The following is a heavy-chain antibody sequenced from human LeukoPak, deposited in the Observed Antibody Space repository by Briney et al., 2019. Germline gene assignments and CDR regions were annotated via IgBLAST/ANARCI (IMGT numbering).Heavy chain of an antibody. Sequence: PGGSLRLSCTGSGFTFGDYAMSWFRQAPGRGLEWVGFIRTRSSGTTTEYAASVKGRFTISRDDSSSIAYLQMNSLKTEDTAVYYCTTGGPILFGGQGTMVTVSS. CDR1: GFTFGDYA. CDR3: TTGGPILF. J-gene: IGHJ3*01. CDR2: IRTRSSGTTT. V-gene: IGHV3-49*03. D-gene: IGHD2-2*02.